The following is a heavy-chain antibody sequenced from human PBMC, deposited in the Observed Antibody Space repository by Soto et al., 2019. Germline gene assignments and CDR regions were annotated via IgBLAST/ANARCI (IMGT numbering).Heavy chain of an antibody. V-gene: IGHV3-48*01. D-gene: IGHD3-10*01. Sequence: PGGSLRLSCAASGFTFSSYSMNWVRQAPGKGLEWVSYISSSSSTIYYADSVKGRFTISRDNAKNSLYLQMNSLRAEDTAVYYCARFYGSGSYYSAYWGQGTLVTVSS. CDR3: ARFYGSGSYYSAY. CDR2: ISSSSSTI. J-gene: IGHJ4*02. CDR1: GFTFSSYS.